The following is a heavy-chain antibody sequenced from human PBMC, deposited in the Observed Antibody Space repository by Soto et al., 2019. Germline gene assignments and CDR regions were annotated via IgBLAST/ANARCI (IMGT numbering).Heavy chain of an antibody. D-gene: IGHD3-3*01. CDR2: IYWDDDK. V-gene: IGHV2-5*02. CDR3: AHRVLRTVFGLVTTTAIYFDF. J-gene: IGHJ4*02. CDR1: GFSLTTSGVG. Sequence: QITLNESGPTQVKPRQTLTLTCTFSGFSLTTSGVGVGWIRQSPGKAPEWLALIYWDDDKRYSPSMKSRLTITKATSKNQVVLTMADLDPADTATYYCAHRVLRTVFGLVTTTAIYFDFCGQGTPVAVSS.